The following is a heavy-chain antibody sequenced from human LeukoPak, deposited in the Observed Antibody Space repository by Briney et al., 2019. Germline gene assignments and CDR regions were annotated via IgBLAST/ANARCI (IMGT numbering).Heavy chain of an antibody. J-gene: IGHJ4*02. Sequence: ASVKVSCNASGYTFTSYGISWVRQAPGQGLEWMGWISAYNGNTNYAQKLQGRVTMTTDTSTSTAYMELRSLRSDDTAVYYCARSYYDFWSGYYPFDYWGQGTLVTVSP. CDR3: ARSYYDFWSGYYPFDY. D-gene: IGHD3-3*01. CDR1: GYTFTSYG. CDR2: ISAYNGNT. V-gene: IGHV1-18*01.